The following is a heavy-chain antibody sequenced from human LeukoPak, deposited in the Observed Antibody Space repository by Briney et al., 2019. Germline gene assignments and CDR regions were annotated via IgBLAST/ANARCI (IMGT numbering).Heavy chain of an antibody. CDR2: ISSSGSTI. CDR1: GFTFSSYE. J-gene: IGHJ3*02. CDR3: ARGYYYDSSGYFDAFDI. D-gene: IGHD3-22*01. Sequence: GGSLRLSCAASGFTFSSYEMNWVRQAPGKGLEWVSYISSSGSTIYYADSVKGRFTISRDNAKNSLYLQMNSLRAEDTAVYYCARGYYYDSSGYFDAFDIWGQGTMVTVSS. V-gene: IGHV3-48*03.